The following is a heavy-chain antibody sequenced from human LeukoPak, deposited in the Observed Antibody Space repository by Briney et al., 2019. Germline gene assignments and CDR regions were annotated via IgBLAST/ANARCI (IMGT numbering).Heavy chain of an antibody. CDR2: INHSGGT. CDR1: GGSFSGYY. CDR3: ARRGTAAWINYFQH. Sequence: SETLSLTCAVYGGSFSGYYWSWIRQPPGKGLEWIGEINHSGGTNYNPSLKSRVTISVNTSKNQFSLKLSSVTAADTAVYYCARRGTAAWINYFQHWGQGTLVTVSS. V-gene: IGHV4-34*01. D-gene: IGHD1/OR15-1a*01. J-gene: IGHJ1*01.